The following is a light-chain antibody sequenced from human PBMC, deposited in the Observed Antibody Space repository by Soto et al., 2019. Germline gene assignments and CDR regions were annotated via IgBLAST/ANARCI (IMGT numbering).Light chain of an antibody. J-gene: IGLJ2*01. CDR3: QVWDSSSDHVV. Sequence: SYELTQLPSVSVAPGKRARITWGGNNIGSKSGHWYQQKPGQAPVLVIDYDSDRPSGIPERFSGSNSGNTATLTISRVEAGDEADYYCQVWDSSSDHVVFGGGTKLTVL. V-gene: IGLV3-21*04. CDR2: YDS. CDR1: NIGSKS.